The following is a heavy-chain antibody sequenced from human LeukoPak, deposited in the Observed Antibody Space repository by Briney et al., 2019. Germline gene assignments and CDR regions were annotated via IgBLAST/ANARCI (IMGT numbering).Heavy chain of an antibody. CDR1: GYTFTSYD. Sequence: ASVKVSCKASGYTFTSYDINWVRQATGQGLEWMGIINPGGGSTSYAQKFKGRVTLTRDMSTSTDYLELSSLRSEDTAVYYCARDNSVRDEAWWSNPWGQGTLVTVSS. D-gene: IGHD5-24*01. V-gene: IGHV1-46*01. CDR2: INPGGGST. CDR3: ARDNSVRDEAWWSNP. J-gene: IGHJ5*02.